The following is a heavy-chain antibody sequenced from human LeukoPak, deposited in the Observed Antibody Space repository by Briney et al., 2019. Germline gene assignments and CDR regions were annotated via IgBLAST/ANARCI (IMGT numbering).Heavy chain of an antibody. D-gene: IGHD4-11*01. V-gene: IGHV3-33*06. J-gene: IGHJ4*02. CDR3: AKGSANSYFDY. Sequence: GGSLRLSCAASGFTFSSYGMHWVRQAPGKGLEWVAVIWYDGSNKHYADSVKGRFTISRDNSKNTLYLQMNSLRAEDTAVYYCAKGSANSYFDYWGQGTLVTVSS. CDR1: GFTFSSYG. CDR2: IWYDGSNK.